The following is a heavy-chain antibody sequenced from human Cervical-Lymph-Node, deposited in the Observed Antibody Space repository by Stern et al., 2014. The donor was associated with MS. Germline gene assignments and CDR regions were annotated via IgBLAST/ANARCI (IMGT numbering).Heavy chain of an antibody. CDR2: IYYSVST. D-gene: IGHD1-26*01. CDR1: GGSFSSYY. CDR3: ANGGGIYYDWYFDL. J-gene: IGHJ2*01. Sequence: VQLQESGPGLVKPSETLSLTCTVSGGSFSSYYWSWIRQPPGKVLAWIGYIYYSVSTNYNPSLKRRVTISVDTSNNRFSLKLSSVTAADTAVYYCANGGGIYYDWYFDLGGRGTLVTVPS. V-gene: IGHV4-59*01.